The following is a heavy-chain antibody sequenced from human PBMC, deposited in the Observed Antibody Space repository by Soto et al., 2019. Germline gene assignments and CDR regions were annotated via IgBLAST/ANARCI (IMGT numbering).Heavy chain of an antibody. CDR2: ISYSGST. CDR3: ARDMGLQHDTGYYDFWSGKNNWFDP. Sequence: SETLSLTCTASGGSISGHYWSWIRQPPGKGLHYIGYISYSGSTNYNPSLKSRVTISVDTSNNQFSLRLSSVTAADTAVYYCARDMGLQHDTGYYDFWSGKNNWFDPWGQGIMVTVS. CDR1: GGSISGHY. D-gene: IGHD3-3*01. J-gene: IGHJ5*02. V-gene: IGHV4-59*11.